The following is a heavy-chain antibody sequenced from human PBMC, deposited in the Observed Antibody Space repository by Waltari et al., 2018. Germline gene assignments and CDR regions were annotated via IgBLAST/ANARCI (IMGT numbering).Heavy chain of an antibody. J-gene: IGHJ4*02. V-gene: IGHV1-2*06. CDR1: GYTFTGYY. CDR3: ARDWGGWFRELFDY. CDR2: INPNSGGT. Sequence: QVQLVQSGAEVKKPGASVKVSCKASGYTFTGYYMHWVRQAPGQGLEWMGRINPNSGGTNYAQKFQGRGTMTRDTSISTAYMELSRLRSDDTAVYYCARDWGGWFRELFDYWGQGTLVTVSS. D-gene: IGHD3-10*01.